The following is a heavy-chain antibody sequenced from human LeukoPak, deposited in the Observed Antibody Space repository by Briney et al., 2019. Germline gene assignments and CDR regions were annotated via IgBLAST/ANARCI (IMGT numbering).Heavy chain of an antibody. CDR2: IYGGGST. CDR1: GVTVSSNY. D-gene: IGHD2-15*01. J-gene: IGHJ3*01. CDR3: ARERVACSGGTCYSDGCDV. Sequence: GGSLRLSCAASGVTVSSNYMSWVRQAPGKGLEWVSAIYGGGSTSYADAVKGRFIISRDNSKTTLYLQMNSLRAEDTAVYHCARERVACSGGTCYSDGCDVWGQGTMVTVSS. V-gene: IGHV3-66*01.